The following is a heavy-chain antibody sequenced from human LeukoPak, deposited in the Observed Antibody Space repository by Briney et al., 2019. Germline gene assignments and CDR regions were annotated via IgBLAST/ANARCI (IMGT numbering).Heavy chain of an antibody. CDR1: GYTFTSYA. V-gene: IGHV7-4-1*02. J-gene: IGHJ6*03. D-gene: IGHD3-3*01. CDR3: ARDYYDFWSGLYYYYYMDV. CDR2: INTNTGNP. Sequence: ASVKVSCKASGYTFTSYAMNWVRQAPGQGLEWMGWINTNTGNPTYAQGFTGRFVFSLDTSVSTAYLQISSLKAEDTAVYYCARDYYDFWSGLYYYYYMDVWGKGTTVTVSS.